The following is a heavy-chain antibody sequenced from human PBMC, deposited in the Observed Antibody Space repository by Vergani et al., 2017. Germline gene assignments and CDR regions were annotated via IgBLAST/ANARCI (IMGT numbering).Heavy chain of an antibody. CDR1: GYTLTELS. Sequence: QVQLVQSGAEVKKPGASVKVSCKVSGYTLTELSMHWVRQAPGKGLEWMGGFDPEDGETIYAQKFQGRVTMTEDTSTDTAYMELSSLRSEDTAVYYCARWGPITSRQDNWFDPWGQGTLVTVSS. CDR3: ARWGPITSRQDNWFDP. CDR2: FDPEDGET. D-gene: IGHD5-24*01. V-gene: IGHV1-24*01. J-gene: IGHJ5*02.